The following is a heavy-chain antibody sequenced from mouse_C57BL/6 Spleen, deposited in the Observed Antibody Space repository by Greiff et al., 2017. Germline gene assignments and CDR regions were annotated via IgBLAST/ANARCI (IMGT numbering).Heavy chain of an antibody. CDR2: INPNNGGT. D-gene: IGHD2-4*01. CDR1: GYTFTDYN. J-gene: IGHJ2*01. Sequence: EVKLEESGPELVKPGASVKIPCKASGYTFTDYNMDWVKQSHGKSLEWIGDINPNNGGTIYNQKFKGKATLTVDKSSSTAYMELRSLTSEDTAVYYCARRDDYDAYFDYWGQGTTLTVSS. V-gene: IGHV1-18*01. CDR3: ARRDDYDAYFDY.